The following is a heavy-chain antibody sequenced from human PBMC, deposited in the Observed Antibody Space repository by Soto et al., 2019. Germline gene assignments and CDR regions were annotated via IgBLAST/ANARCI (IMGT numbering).Heavy chain of an antibody. CDR3: ARGLAYYDFWSGYGGNYYYYGMDV. CDR1: GFTFSSYS. Sequence: GGSLRLSCAASGFTFSSYSMNWVRQAPGKGLEWVSYISSSSSTIYYADSVKGRFTISRDNAKNSLYLQMNSLRDEDTAVYYCARGLAYYDFWSGYGGNYYYYGMDVWGQGTTVTVSS. CDR2: ISSSSSTI. D-gene: IGHD3-3*01. V-gene: IGHV3-48*02. J-gene: IGHJ6*02.